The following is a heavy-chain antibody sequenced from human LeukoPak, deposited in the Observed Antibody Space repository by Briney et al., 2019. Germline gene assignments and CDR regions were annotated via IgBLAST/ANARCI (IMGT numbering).Heavy chain of an antibody. J-gene: IGHJ3*02. CDR3: ARGPYSYDSSGAFDI. Sequence: SETLSLTCTVSSGSISNSNYYWGWIRQPAGKGLEWIGRISSSGSTNYNPSLKSRVTISVDTSKNQFSLKLSSVTAADTAVYFCARGPYSYDSSGAFDIWGQGTMVTVSS. D-gene: IGHD3-22*01. CDR1: SGSISNSNYY. CDR2: ISSSGST. V-gene: IGHV4-61*02.